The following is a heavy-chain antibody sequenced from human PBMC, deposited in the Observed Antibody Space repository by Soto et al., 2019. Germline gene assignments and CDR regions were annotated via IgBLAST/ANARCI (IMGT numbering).Heavy chain of an antibody. CDR1: GFTFINAW. J-gene: IGHJ6*03. Sequence: GGSLRLSCAASGFTFINAWMSWVRQAPGKGLEWVGRIKSKTDGGTTDYAAPVKGRFTISRDDSKNTLYLQMNSLETEDTAVYYCTTDLAVTTSRMPIYYYYYYMDVWGKGTTVTVSS. CDR2: IKSKTDGGTT. D-gene: IGHD4-17*01. CDR3: TTDLAVTTSRMPIYYYYYYMDV. V-gene: IGHV3-15*01.